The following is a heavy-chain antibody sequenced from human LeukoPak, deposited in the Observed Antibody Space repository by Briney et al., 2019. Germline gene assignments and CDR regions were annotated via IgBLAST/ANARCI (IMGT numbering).Heavy chain of an antibody. CDR3: AGGDFWSGYIDY. V-gene: IGHV4-4*07. J-gene: IGHJ4*02. D-gene: IGHD3-3*01. CDR1: GGSISSYY. Sequence: SETLSLTCTVSGGSISSYYWSWIRQPAGKGLEWIGRIYTSGSTNYNPSLKSRVTMSVDTSKNQFSLKLSSVTAADTAVYYCAGGDFWSGYIDYWGQGTLVTVSS. CDR2: IYTSGST.